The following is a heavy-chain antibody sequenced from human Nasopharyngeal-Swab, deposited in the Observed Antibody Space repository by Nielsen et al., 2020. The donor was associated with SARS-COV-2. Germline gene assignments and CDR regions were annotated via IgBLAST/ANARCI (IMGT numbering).Heavy chain of an antibody. J-gene: IGHJ5*02. CDR3: ARDGGGYTGWFDP. CDR2: IYTSGST. V-gene: IGHV4-4*07. Sequence: SETLSLTCTVSGYSISSGYYWGWIRQPAGKGLEWIGRIYTSGSTNYNPSLKSRVTMSVDTSKNQFSLKLSSVTAADTAVYYCARDGGGYTGWFDPWDQGTLVTVSS. D-gene: IGHD5-18*01. CDR1: GYSISSGYY.